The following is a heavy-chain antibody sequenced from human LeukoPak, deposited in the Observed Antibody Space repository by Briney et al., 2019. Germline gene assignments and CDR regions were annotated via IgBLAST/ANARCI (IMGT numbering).Heavy chain of an antibody. CDR1: GGSISSSSYY. D-gene: IGHD2-2*01. CDR2: IFYSGST. CDR3: ARDASSSPRGRFDP. J-gene: IGHJ5*02. Sequence: SETLSLTCTVSGGSISSSSYYWGWIRQPPGKGLEWIANIFYSGSTYYNPSLKSRVTISVDTSKNQFSLKLSSVTAADTAVYYCARDASSSPRGRFDPWGQGTLVTVSS. V-gene: IGHV4-39*07.